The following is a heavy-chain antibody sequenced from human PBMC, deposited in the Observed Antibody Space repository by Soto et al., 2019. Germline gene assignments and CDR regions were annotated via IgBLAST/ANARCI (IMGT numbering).Heavy chain of an antibody. D-gene: IGHD6-6*01. CDR3: ARQAARNYIDS. CDR2: IDSRGRTL. J-gene: IGHJ4*02. V-gene: IGHV3-11*01. Sequence: SLRLSCVASGFTFSDYSMSWSRQAPGKGLEWLAFIDSRGRTLSYADSVRGRFTISRDNAENSVYLQMDSLRADDTAVYYCARQAARNYIDSWGQGNSVTVSS. CDR1: GFTFSDYS.